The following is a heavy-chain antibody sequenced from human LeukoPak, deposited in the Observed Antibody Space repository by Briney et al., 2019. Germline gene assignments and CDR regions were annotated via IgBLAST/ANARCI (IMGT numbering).Heavy chain of an antibody. CDR3: AKDATYSSGWTDY. CDR1: GFTFSSYA. D-gene: IGHD6-19*01. Sequence: PGGSLRLSCAASGFTFSSYAMSWVRQAPGKGLEWVSGISWNSGSIGYADSVKGRFTISRDKAKNSLYLQMNSLRAEDTALYYCAKDATYSSGWTDYWGQGTLVTVSS. V-gene: IGHV3-9*01. CDR2: ISWNSGSI. J-gene: IGHJ4*02.